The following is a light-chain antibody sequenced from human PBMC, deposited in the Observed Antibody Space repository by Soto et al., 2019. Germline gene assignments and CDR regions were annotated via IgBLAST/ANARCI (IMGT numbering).Light chain of an antibody. CDR2: AAS. CDR1: QGISND. CDR3: QKYNSAPHT. J-gene: IGKJ5*01. V-gene: IGKV1-27*01. Sequence: DLQMTQSPSSLSASVGDRVTITCGASQGISNDLAWYQQKPGKVPKLLIYAASTLQPGVPSRFSGSGSGTDFTLTISSLQPEDVATYYCQKYNSAPHTFGQGTRLEIK.